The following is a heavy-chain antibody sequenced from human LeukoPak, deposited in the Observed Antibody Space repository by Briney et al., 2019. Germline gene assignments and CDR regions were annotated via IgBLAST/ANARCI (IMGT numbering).Heavy chain of an antibody. D-gene: IGHD1-26*01. CDR1: GFTFSSYS. J-gene: IGHJ4*02. CDR2: ISSSSSTI. CDR3: AKGGKWDVTPFDY. V-gene: IGHV3-48*01. Sequence: PGGSLRLSCAASGFTFSSYSMNWVRQAPGKGLEWVSYISSSSSTIYYADSVKGRFTISRDNSKNTLYLQVNSLGAEDTAVYYCAKGGKWDVTPFDYWGQGTLVTVSS.